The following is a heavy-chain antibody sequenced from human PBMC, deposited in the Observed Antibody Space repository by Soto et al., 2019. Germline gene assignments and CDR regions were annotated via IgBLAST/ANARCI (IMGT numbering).Heavy chain of an antibody. V-gene: IGHV1-46*03. Sequence: ASVKVSCKASGDSFTSYYMHWVRQAPGQGLEWMGIINPGGGITSHAQKFQGRVTMTRDTSTSTVYMELSSLRSEDTAVYYCATRSRTMGYCGGGSCYLPDYWGQGTLVTVSS. D-gene: IGHD2-15*01. CDR3: ATRSRTMGYCGGGSCYLPDY. CDR2: INPGGGIT. CDR1: GDSFTSYY. J-gene: IGHJ4*02.